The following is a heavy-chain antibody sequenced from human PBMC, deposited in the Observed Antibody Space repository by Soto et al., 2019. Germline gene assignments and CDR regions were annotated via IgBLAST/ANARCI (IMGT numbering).Heavy chain of an antibody. V-gene: IGHV1-18*01. J-gene: IGHJ6*02. D-gene: IGHD3-3*01. CDR1: GYTFTRYG. CDR3: AREPYHFLIVYAHHSYGHDF. Sequence: GASVKVSCKASGYTFTRYGISWVRQAPGQGLEWMGWISGYNGDTNYAQKFQGRVSMTIDTSTTTAYMGLRSLTSDDTAVYYCAREPYHFLIVYAHHSYGHDFSAQRSTVTGSS. CDR2: ISGYNGDT.